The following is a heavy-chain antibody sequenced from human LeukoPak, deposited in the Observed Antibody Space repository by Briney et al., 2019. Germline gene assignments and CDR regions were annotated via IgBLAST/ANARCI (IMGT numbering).Heavy chain of an antibody. CDR2: INHSGST. CDR1: GGSFSGYY. CDR3: ARGGRQSSSSWYVGY. V-gene: IGHV4-34*01. Sequence: SETLSLTCAVYGGSFSGYYWSWIRQPPGKGLEWIGEINHSGSTNYNPSLKSRVTISVDTSKNQFSLKLSPVTAADTAVYYCARGGRQSSSSWYVGYWGQGTLVTVSS. D-gene: IGHD6-13*01. J-gene: IGHJ4*02.